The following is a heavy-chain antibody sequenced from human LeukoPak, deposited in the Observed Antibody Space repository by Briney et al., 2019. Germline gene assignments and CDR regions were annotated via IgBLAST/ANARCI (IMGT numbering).Heavy chain of an antibody. CDR3: ARQSRYGDFIDY. D-gene: IGHD4-17*01. CDR1: GGSISSYY. J-gene: IGHJ4*02. V-gene: IGHV4-59*08. Sequence: SEALSLTCTVSGGSISSYYWSWIRQPPGKGLEWIGYIYYSGSTNYNPSLKSRVTISVDTSKNQISLKLSSVTAADTAVYYCARQSRYGDFIDYWGQGTLVTVSS. CDR2: IYYSGST.